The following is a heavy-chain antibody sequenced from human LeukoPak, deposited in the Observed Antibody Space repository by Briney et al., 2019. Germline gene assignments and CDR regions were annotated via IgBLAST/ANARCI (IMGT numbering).Heavy chain of an antibody. CDR3: ARDQDINRGFFQPGGY. D-gene: IGHD1-14*01. Sequence: ASVKVSCKASGYTFTGYYMHWVRQAPGQGLEWMGWINPNSGGTNYAQKFQGRVTMTRDTSISTAYMELSRLRSDDTAVYYCARDQDINRGFFQPGGYWGQGTLVTVSS. V-gene: IGHV1-2*02. CDR2: INPNSGGT. CDR1: GYTFTGYY. J-gene: IGHJ4*02.